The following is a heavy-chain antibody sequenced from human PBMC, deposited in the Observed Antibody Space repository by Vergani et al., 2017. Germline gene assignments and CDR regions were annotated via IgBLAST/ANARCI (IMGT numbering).Heavy chain of an antibody. J-gene: IGHJ6*03. D-gene: IGHD4-23*01. Sequence: QVQLQESGPGLVKPSETLSLTCAVSGYSISSGYYWGWIRQPPGKGLEGIGEINHSGSTNYNPSLKSRVTISVDTSKNQFSLKLSSVTAADTAVYYCARGVGGTYYMDVWGKGTTVTVSS. CDR2: INHSGST. CDR1: GYSISSGYY. V-gene: IGHV4-38-2*01. CDR3: ARGVGGTYYMDV.